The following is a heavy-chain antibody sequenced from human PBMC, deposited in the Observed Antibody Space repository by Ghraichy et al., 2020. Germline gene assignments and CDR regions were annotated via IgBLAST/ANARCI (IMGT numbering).Heavy chain of an antibody. CDR1: GDSISSHY. Sequence: SETLSLTCTVSGDSISSHYWSWIRQPPGKGLEWIGYISHSGSTNYNPSLKSRVTISVDTSKNQFSLKLSSVTAADTAVYYCARDSSDNGGYYKPTTFNRWGQGALVTVPS. J-gene: IGHJ5*02. CDR3: ARDSSDNGGYYKPTTFNR. D-gene: IGHD3-22*01. V-gene: IGHV4-59*11. CDR2: ISHSGST.